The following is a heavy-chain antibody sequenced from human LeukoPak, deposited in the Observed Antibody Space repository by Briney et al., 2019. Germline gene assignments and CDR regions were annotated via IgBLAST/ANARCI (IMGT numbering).Heavy chain of an antibody. V-gene: IGHV4-34*01. CDR2: INHSGST. CDR3: ASFRRAQKVPRSSYYFDY. J-gene: IGHJ4*02. Sequence: PSETLSLTCAVYGGSFSGYYWSWIRQPPGKGLEWIGEINHSGSTNYNPSLKSRVTISVDTSKNQFSLKLSSVTAADTAVYYCASFRRAQKVPRSSYYFDYWGQGTLVTVSS. D-gene: IGHD2-15*01. CDR1: GGSFSGYY.